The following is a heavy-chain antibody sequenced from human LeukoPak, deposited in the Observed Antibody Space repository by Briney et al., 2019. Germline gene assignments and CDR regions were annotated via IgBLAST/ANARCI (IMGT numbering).Heavy chain of an antibody. CDR1: EFTFSYYA. J-gene: IGHJ6*02. CDR2: ISNDGNNK. D-gene: IGHD4-4*01. CDR3: TRERTTVGDGMDV. Sequence: QSGGSLRLSCVVSEFTFSYYAIHWVRQAPGKGLEWVAVISNDGNNKYYADSVKGRFTISRDNSKNTLYLQMNSLRAEDTAVYYCTRERTTVGDGMDVWGQGTTVMVSS. V-gene: IGHV3-30-3*01.